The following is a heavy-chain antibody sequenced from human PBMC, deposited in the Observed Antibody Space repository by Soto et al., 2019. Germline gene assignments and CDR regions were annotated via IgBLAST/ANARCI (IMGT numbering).Heavy chain of an antibody. J-gene: IGHJ4*02. CDR2: IYYSGNT. Sequence: SETLSLTCTVSGGSTSSDNYWRWIRQPPGKGLEWIGHIYYSGNTDYNPSLKSRLAISIDTSKNQFSLKLSSVTAADTAVYFCAREGGESSDGLYYFDSWGQGSLVTVS. CDR1: GGSTSSDNY. V-gene: IGHV4-30-4*01. CDR3: AREGGESSDGLYYFDS. D-gene: IGHD3-16*01.